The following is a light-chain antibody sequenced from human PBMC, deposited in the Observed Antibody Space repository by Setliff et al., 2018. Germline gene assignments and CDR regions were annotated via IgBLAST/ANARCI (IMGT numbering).Light chain of an antibody. CDR1: SSDVGGYNY. J-gene: IGLJ1*01. CDR2: DVS. V-gene: IGLV2-11*01. Sequence: QSALTQPRSVSGSPGQSVTISCTGTSSDVGGYNYVSWYQQHPGKAPKLMIYDVSKRPSGVPDRFSGSKSGNTASLTISGLQAEDEADYYCCSYAGSYTVLEFFGTGTKVTVL. CDR3: CSYAGSYTVLEF.